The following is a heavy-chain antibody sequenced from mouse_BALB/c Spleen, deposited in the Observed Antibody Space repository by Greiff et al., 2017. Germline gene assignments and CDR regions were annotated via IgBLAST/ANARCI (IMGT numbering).Heavy chain of an antibody. CDR2: ISSGGSYT. CDR1: GFTFSSYT. J-gene: IGHJ2*01. CDR3: TRDLPAYYFDD. V-gene: IGHV5-6-4*01. D-gene: IGHD1-2*01. Sequence: EVQVVESGGGLVKPGGSLKLSCAASGFTFSSYTMSWVRQTPEKRLEWVATISSGGSYTYYPDSVKGRFTISRDNAKNTLYLQMSSLKSEDTAMYYCTRDLPAYYFDDWGQGTTLTVSS.